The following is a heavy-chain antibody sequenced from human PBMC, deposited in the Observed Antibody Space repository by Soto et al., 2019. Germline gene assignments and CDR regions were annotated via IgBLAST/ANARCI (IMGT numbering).Heavy chain of an antibody. J-gene: IGHJ4*02. D-gene: IGHD6-13*01. CDR3: ARQIGRGSWSLDS. CDR1: GGSISSPDYW. Sequence: QLQLQESGPGLVKPAETLSLTCSVSGGSISSPDYWWGWIRQPPGKGLEWVGSIFYSGNTYYYPSLTSRVTISVDTSNNQFSLRLSSVTAADTAVYYCARQIGRGSWSLDSWGQGTLVTVSS. CDR2: IFYSGNT. V-gene: IGHV4-39*01.